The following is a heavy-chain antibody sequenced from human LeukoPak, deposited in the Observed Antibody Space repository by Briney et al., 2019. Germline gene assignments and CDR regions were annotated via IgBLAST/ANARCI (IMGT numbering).Heavy chain of an antibody. Sequence: QPGGSLRLSCAASGFTFDDYAMHWVRQAPGKGLEWVSGISWNSGSIGYADSVKGRFTISRDNAKNSLYLQMNSLRAEDTALYYCAKERGSSGWYRGPFDHWGQGTLVTVSS. CDR3: AKERGSSGWYRGPFDH. J-gene: IGHJ4*02. CDR2: ISWNSGSI. CDR1: GFTFDDYA. V-gene: IGHV3-9*01. D-gene: IGHD6-19*01.